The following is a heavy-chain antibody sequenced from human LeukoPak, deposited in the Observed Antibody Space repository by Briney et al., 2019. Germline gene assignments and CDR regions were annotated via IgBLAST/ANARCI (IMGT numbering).Heavy chain of an antibody. CDR1: GGSINSYY. Sequence: SETLSLTCTVSGGSINSYYWSWIRQPPGKGLEWIGYIYYSGSTNYNPSLKSRVTISVDTSKNQFSLKLSSVTAADTAVYYCARVAAAGTVDYWGQGTLVTVSS. J-gene: IGHJ4*02. D-gene: IGHD6-13*01. V-gene: IGHV4-59*01. CDR3: ARVAAAGTVDY. CDR2: IYYSGST.